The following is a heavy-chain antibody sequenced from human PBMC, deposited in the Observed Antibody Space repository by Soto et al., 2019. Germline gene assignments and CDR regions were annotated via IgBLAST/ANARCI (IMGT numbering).Heavy chain of an antibody. CDR1: GFTFRSYV. D-gene: IGHD3-16*01. CDR2: TSYDGSDK. J-gene: IGHJ1*01. V-gene: IGHV3-30*19. CDR3: ARWGTTGGLDV. Sequence: QVQLVESGGGVVQPGTSLRLSCVGSGFTFRSYVIHWVRQAPGKGLEGVALTSYDGSDKYYDDSVKGRFTTSRDNSRNTVDLQMDSLRLEDTALYYCARWGTTGGLDVWGQGTLVSVSS.